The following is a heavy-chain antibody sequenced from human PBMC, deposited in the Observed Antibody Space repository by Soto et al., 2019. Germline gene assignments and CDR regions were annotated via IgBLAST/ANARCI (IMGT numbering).Heavy chain of an antibody. CDR3: ARGGGITMVRGASYYFDY. CDR2: INPSGGST. J-gene: IGHJ4*02. D-gene: IGHD3-10*01. Sequence: QVQLVQSGAEVKKPGASVKVSCKASRYTFTSYYMHWVRQAPGQGLEWMGIINPSGGSTSYAQKFQGRVTMTRDTSTSTVYMELSSLRSEDTAVYYCARGGGITMVRGASYYFDYWGQGTLVTVSS. CDR1: RYTFTSYY. V-gene: IGHV1-46*01.